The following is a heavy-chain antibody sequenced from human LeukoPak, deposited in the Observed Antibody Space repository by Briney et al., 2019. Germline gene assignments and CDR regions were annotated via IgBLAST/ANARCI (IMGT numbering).Heavy chain of an antibody. Sequence: SETLSLTCAVYGGSFSGYYWSWIRQPPGKGLEWIGEINHSGGTNYNPSLKSRVTISVDTSKNQFSLKLSSVTAADTAVYYCARGRYYYDSSGYANYYFDYWGQGTLVTVSS. J-gene: IGHJ4*02. CDR2: INHSGGT. CDR3: ARGRYYYDSSGYANYYFDY. V-gene: IGHV4-34*01. CDR1: GGSFSGYY. D-gene: IGHD3-22*01.